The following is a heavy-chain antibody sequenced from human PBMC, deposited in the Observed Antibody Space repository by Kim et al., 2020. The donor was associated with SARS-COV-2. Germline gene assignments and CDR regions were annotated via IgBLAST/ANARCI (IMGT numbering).Heavy chain of an antibody. V-gene: IGHV4-34*01. CDR3: ARGLGYYDSSGYYAY. CDR2: INHSGST. Sequence: SETLSLTCAVYGGSFSGYYWSWIRQPPGGGLEWIGEINHSGSTNYIPSLKSRVTISLDTSKNQFSLKLNSVTAADTAVYYCARGLGYYDSSGYYAYWGQGTLVTVSS. CDR1: GGSFSGYY. D-gene: IGHD3-22*01. J-gene: IGHJ4*02.